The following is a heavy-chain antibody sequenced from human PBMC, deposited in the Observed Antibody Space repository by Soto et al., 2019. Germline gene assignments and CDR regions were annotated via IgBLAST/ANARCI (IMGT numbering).Heavy chain of an antibody. CDR2: IYWDDDK. Sequence: QISLNESGPTQVKPRQTLTLTCTFSGFSLTTSGVGVGWIRQSPGKAPEWLALIYWDDDKRYSPSLKSRLTITKDTSKNQVVLTMADLDPADTGTYYCAHRVLRTVFGVVTTTATYFDFWGQGTPVAVCS. J-gene: IGHJ4*02. V-gene: IGHV2-5*02. CDR1: GFSLTTSGVG. CDR3: AHRVLRTVFGVVTTTATYFDF. D-gene: IGHD3-3*01.